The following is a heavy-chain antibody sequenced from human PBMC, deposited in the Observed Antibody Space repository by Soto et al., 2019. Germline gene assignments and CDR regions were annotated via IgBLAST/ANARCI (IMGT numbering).Heavy chain of an antibody. Sequence: QVQLVESGGGVVQPGRSLRLSCAASGFTFSSYGMHWVRQAPGKGLEWVAVIWYDGSNKYYADSVKGRFTISRDNSKNTLYLQMNSLRAEDTAVYYCARGAKPITGTEYYFDYWGQGTLVTVSS. D-gene: IGHD1-20*01. CDR3: ARGAKPITGTEYYFDY. J-gene: IGHJ4*02. CDR2: IWYDGSNK. CDR1: GFTFSSYG. V-gene: IGHV3-33*01.